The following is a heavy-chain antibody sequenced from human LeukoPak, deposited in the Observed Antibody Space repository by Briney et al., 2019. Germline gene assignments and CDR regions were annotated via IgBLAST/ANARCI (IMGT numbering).Heavy chain of an antibody. CDR1: GGSFSGYY. CDR3: ARSYKGYCSSTSCYTSLPFDY. Sequence: KPSETLSLTCAVYGGSFSGYYWSWIRQPPGKGLEWIGEINHSGSTNYNPSLKSRVTISVDTSKNQSSLKLSSVTAADTAVYYCARSYKGYCSSTSCYTSLPFDYWGQGTLVTVSS. CDR2: INHSGST. V-gene: IGHV4-34*01. D-gene: IGHD2-2*02. J-gene: IGHJ4*02.